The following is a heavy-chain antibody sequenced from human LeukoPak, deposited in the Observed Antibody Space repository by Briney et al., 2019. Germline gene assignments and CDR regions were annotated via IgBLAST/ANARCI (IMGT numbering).Heavy chain of an antibody. Sequence: GGSLRLSCAASGFTFSSYWMSWVRQAPGQGLEWVANIKQDGSEKYYVDSVKGRFTISRDNAKNSLYLQMNSLRAEDTAVYYCAREGVHSSWSLFDYWGQGTLVTVSS. J-gene: IGHJ4*02. V-gene: IGHV3-7*01. D-gene: IGHD6-6*01. CDR3: AREGVHSSWSLFDY. CDR1: GFTFSSYW. CDR2: IKQDGSEK.